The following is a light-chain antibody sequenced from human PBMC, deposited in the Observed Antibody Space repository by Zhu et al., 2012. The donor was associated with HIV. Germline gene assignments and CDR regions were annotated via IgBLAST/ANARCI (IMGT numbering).Light chain of an antibody. CDR2: GAS. V-gene: IGKV3D-20*02. CDR3: QHRDNWPPGLA. CDR1: QSVSSTD. J-gene: IGKJ4*01. Sequence: EIVLTQSPGTLSLSPGERATLSCRASQSVSSTDLAWYQQKPGHPPRLLIYGASNRAADIPYRFSGSGSGTDFTLTISSLEPEDFAVYYCQHRDNWPPGLAFGGGTKVEIK.